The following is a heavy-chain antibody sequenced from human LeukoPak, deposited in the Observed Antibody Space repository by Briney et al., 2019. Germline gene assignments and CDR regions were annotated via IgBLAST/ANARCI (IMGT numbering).Heavy chain of an antibody. CDR3: ARDRGGLQGWFDP. J-gene: IGHJ5*02. Sequence: PSQTLSLTCTVSGGSISSGSYYWSWIRQPAGKGLEWIGRIYTSGSTNYNPSLKSRVTMSVDTSKNQFSLKLSSVTAADTAVYYCARDRGGLQGWFDPWGQGTLVTVSS. V-gene: IGHV4-61*02. CDR1: GGSISSGSYY. CDR2: IYTSGST. D-gene: IGHD4-11*01.